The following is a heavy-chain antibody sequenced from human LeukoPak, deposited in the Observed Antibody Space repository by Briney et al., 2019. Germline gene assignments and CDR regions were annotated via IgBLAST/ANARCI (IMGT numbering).Heavy chain of an antibody. CDR1: GFTFSSYW. CDR2: IKQDGSEK. Sequence: GSLRLSCAASGFTFSSYWMSRVRQAPGKGLEWVANIKQDGSEKYYVDSVKGRFTISRDNAKNSLYLQMNSLRAEDTAVYYCARDSREYSSPIPFDYWGQGTLVTVSS. J-gene: IGHJ4*02. V-gene: IGHV3-7*01. D-gene: IGHD6-6*01. CDR3: ARDSREYSSPIPFDY.